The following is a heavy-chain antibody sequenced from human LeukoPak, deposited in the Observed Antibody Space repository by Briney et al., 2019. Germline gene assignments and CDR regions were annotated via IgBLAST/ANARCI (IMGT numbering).Heavy chain of an antibody. CDR2: ISTYNGNT. CDR3: ARGKQWLRSDAFDI. D-gene: IGHD6-19*01. V-gene: IGHV1-18*04. Sequence: ASVKVSCKASGYTFTGYYMHWVRQAPGQGLEWMGWISTYNGNTNYAQKLQGGVTMTTDTSTNTVYMELRSLRSDDTAVYYCARGKQWLRSDAFDIWGQGTMVTVSS. J-gene: IGHJ3*02. CDR1: GYTFTGYY.